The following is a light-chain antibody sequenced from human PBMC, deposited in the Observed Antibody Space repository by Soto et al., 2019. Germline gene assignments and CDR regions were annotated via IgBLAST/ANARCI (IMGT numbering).Light chain of an antibody. V-gene: IGLV3-9*01. CDR1: NIGTKS. J-gene: IGLJ2*01. Sequence: SYELTQPLSVSVALGQTARITCGGNNIGTKSVHSYQQKPGQAPVLVIYRDNNRPSGIPERFSGSNSGNTATLTISRAQAGDEADYSCQVWDSSTVVFGGGTQLTVL. CDR2: RDN. CDR3: QVWDSSTVV.